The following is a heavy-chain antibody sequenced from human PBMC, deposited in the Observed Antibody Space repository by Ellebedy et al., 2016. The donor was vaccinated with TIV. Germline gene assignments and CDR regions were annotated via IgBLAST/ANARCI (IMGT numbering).Heavy chain of an antibody. CDR3: ATRHFGGYNI. CDR1: GFSVTDNY. J-gene: IGHJ3*02. Sequence: LSLTCXASGFSVTDNYMTWVRQAPGKGLEWVSVMWSGGLSYYADSVKGRSTISRDGSRNTLYLQVNSLRLEDTATYYCATRHFGGYNIWGRGTVVTVSS. V-gene: IGHV3-53*01. D-gene: IGHD3-22*01. CDR2: MWSGGLS.